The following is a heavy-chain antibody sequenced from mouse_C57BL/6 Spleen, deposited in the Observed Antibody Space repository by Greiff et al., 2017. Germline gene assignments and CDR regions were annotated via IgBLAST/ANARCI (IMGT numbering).Heavy chain of an antibody. V-gene: IGHV1-81*01. J-gene: IGHJ3*01. CDR2: IYPRSGNT. D-gene: IGHD2-5*01. CDR3: ARGGGSNPWFAY. CDR1: GYTFTSYG. Sequence: QVQLQQSGAELARPGASVKLSCKASGYTFTSYGISWVKQRTGQGLEWIGEIYPRSGNTYYNAKFQGKATLTADKSSSTAYMELRSLTSEDSAVYFCARGGGSNPWFAYWGQGTLVTVSA.